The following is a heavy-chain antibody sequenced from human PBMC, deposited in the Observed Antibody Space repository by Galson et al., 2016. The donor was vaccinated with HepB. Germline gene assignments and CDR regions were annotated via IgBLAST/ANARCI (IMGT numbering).Heavy chain of an antibody. Sequence: SLRLSCAASGFTVSSNYMTWVRQAPGKGLEWVSVIYSGGSTFYADSVKGRFTISRHNSKNMLYLQMNSLRTEDTAVYYCAGDGGYDWFDYWGQGTLVTVSS. CDR1: GFTVSSNY. CDR2: IYSGGST. J-gene: IGHJ4*02. CDR3: AGDGGYDWFDY. V-gene: IGHV3-53*04. D-gene: IGHD5-12*01.